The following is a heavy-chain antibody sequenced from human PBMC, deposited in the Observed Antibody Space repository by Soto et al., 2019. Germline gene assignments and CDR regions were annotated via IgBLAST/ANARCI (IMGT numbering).Heavy chain of an antibody. J-gene: IGHJ4*02. CDR3: ARAIGPEDY. CDR1: GFTFSSYW. D-gene: IGHD3-22*01. CDR2: IISDGSEK. Sequence: EVQLVESGGALVQPGGSLRLSCAASGFTFSSYWMSWVRQAPGKGLEWVANIISDGSEKFYMDSVKGRFTISRDNARNLVYLQMNSLRVEDTAVYYCARAIGPEDYWGQGTLVTVSS. V-gene: IGHV3-7*03.